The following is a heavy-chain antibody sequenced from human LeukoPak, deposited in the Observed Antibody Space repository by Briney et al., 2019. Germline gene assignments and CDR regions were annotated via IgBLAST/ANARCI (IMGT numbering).Heavy chain of an antibody. Sequence: GGSLRLSCAASGFSVTRNYVSWVRQAPGKGLEWVSAISGGGDITYYADSVTGRFTISRDNSKDTLFLQMHSLRPGDTAVYYCVREDTPATANYWGQGTLVIISS. CDR3: VREDTPATANY. V-gene: IGHV3-23*01. J-gene: IGHJ4*02. D-gene: IGHD2-21*02. CDR1: GFSVTRNY. CDR2: ISGGGDIT.